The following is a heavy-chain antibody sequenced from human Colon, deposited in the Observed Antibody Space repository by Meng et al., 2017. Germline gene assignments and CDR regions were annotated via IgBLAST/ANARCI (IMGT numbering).Heavy chain of an antibody. D-gene: IGHD2-15*01. CDR1: GDSIRSSNW. CDR2: IYHSGST. V-gene: IGHV4-4*02. J-gene: IGHJ4*02. CDR3: VRNDHCTSGTCYPHFDY. Sequence: GSVHGLVMPSVTLSLTCAVSGDSIRSSNWWSWVRQPPGRGLEWIGEIYHSGSTNYNPSLKSRLTLSLDKSNNQFSLGLSSVTAADTAVYYCVRNDHCTSGTCYPHFDYWGQGTLVTVSS.